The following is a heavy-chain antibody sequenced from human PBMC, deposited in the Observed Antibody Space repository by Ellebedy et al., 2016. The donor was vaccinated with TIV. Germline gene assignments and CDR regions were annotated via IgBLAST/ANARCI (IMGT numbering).Heavy chain of an antibody. V-gene: IGHV1-2*02. CDR1: GYTFTGYY. D-gene: IGHD3-22*01. J-gene: IGHJ4*02. CDR2: INPNSGGT. CDR3: ARDFVLHYYDSSGYYHFDY. Sequence: AASVKVSCKASGYTFTGYYMHWVRQAPGQGLEWMGWINPNSGGTNYAQKFQGRVTMTRDTSISTAYMELSRLRSDDTAVYYCARDFVLHYYDSSGYYHFDYWGQGTLVTVSS.